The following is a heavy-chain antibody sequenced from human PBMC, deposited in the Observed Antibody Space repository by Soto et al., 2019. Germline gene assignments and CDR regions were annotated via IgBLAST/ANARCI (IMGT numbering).Heavy chain of an antibody. Sequence: SETLSLTCAVYGGSFSVYYWSWIRQPPGKGLEWIGEINHSGSTNYNPSLKSRVTISVDTSKNQFSLKLSSVTAADTAVYYCARAPRGVGFDYWGQGTLVTVSS. D-gene: IGHD1-26*01. CDR1: GGSFSVYY. V-gene: IGHV4-34*01. J-gene: IGHJ4*02. CDR3: ARAPRGVGFDY. CDR2: INHSGST.